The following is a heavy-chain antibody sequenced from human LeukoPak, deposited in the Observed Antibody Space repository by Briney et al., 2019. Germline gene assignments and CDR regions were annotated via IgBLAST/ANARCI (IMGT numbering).Heavy chain of an antibody. J-gene: IGHJ1*01. CDR2: IFPGESHI. V-gene: IGHV5-51*01. CDR1: GYSFRDYW. Sequence: GESLKISCKGFGYSFRDYWIGWVRQMPGKDLEWMGIIFPGESHINYSPTFEGQVTISADKSISTAYLQWSSLKASDTAMYYCARTYYYDSSGYKTIRYFQHWGQGTLVTVSS. D-gene: IGHD3-22*01. CDR3: ARTYYYDSSGYKTIRYFQH.